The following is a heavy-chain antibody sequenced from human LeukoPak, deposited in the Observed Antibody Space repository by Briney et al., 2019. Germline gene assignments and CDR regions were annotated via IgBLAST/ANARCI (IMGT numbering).Heavy chain of an antibody. CDR2: INQDGSAK. CDR1: GFTFSDYW. CDR3: ARDNTGFWSDLGYYMDV. D-gene: IGHD3-3*01. Sequence: SGGSLRLSCAASGFTFSDYWMSWARQAPGKGLEWVANINQDGSAKYYVDSVKGRFAVSRDNAKNTLYLQMNSLRAEDTAVYSCARDNTGFWSDLGYYMDVWGKGTTVTVSS. V-gene: IGHV3-7*01. J-gene: IGHJ6*03.